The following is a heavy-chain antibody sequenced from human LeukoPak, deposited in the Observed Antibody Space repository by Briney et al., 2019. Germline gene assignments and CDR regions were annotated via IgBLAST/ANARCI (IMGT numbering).Heavy chain of an antibody. J-gene: IGHJ4*02. Sequence: KPSETLSLTCAVYGGSFSGYNWSWIRHPPEKRLEWIGEINHSGSTKYNPSLKRRVTISVGSSKNQFSLKQSSVTAADTAVYYCARSARLGTLMVYAAPGIANQGIFDYWGQGTLVTVSS. D-gene: IGHD2-8*01. CDR1: GGSFSGYN. CDR2: INHSGST. V-gene: IGHV4-34*01. CDR3: ARSARLGTLMVYAAPGIANQGIFDY.